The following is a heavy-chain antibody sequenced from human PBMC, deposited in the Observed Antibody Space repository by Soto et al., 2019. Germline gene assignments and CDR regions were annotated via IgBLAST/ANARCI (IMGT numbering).Heavy chain of an antibody. V-gene: IGHV3-23*01. Sequence: PGGSLRLSCAASGFTFSSYAMSWVRQAPGKGLEWVSAISGSGGSTYYADSVKGRFTISRDNSKNTLYLQMNSLRAEDTAVYYCANGGNYDFWSGYYSPYKYYGMDVWGQGTTVTVSS. CDR1: GFTFSSYA. D-gene: IGHD3-3*01. CDR2: ISGSGGST. J-gene: IGHJ6*02. CDR3: ANGGNYDFWSGYYSPYKYYGMDV.